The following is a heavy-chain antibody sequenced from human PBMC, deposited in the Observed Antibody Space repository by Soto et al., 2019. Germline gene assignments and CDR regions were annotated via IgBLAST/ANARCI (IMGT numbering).Heavy chain of an antibody. D-gene: IGHD3-16*02. J-gene: IGHJ3*02. V-gene: IGHV3-23*01. Sequence: GGSLRLSCAASGFTFSSYAMSWVRQAPGKGLEWVSAISGSGGSTYYADSVKGRFTISRDNSKNTLYLQMNSLRAEDTAVYYFAKGIAFGGVIVTVAFDIWGQGTMVTVSS. CDR3: AKGIAFGGVIVTVAFDI. CDR1: GFTFSSYA. CDR2: ISGSGGST.